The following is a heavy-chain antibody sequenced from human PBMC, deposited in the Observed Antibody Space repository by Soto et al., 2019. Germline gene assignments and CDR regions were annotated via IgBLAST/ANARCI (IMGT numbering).Heavy chain of an antibody. J-gene: IGHJ4*02. D-gene: IGHD3-22*01. CDR3: AKVTMIVVVTNYFAY. CDR2: ISGSGGST. V-gene: IGHV3-23*01. Sequence: PGGSLRLSCAASGFTFSSYAMSWVRQAPGKGLEWVSAISGSGGSTYYADSVKGRFTISRDNSKNTLYLQMNSLRAEDTAVYYCAKVTMIVVVTNYFAYWGQGTLVTVSS. CDR1: GFTFSSYA.